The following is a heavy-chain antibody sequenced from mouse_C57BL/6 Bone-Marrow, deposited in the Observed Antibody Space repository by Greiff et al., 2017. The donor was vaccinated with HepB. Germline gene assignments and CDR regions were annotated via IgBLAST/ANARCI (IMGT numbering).Heavy chain of an antibody. CDR1: GFTFNTYV. Sequence: EVKVVESGGGLVQPKGSLKLSCAASGFTFNTYVMHWVRPAPGKGLEWVACIRSKSSNYATYYADSVKDRFTISRDDSQSMLYLQMNNLKTEDTAVYYCVRDDGDYVDYWGRGTAITVTA. V-gene: IGHV10-3*01. CDR3: VRDDGDYVDY. J-gene: IGHJ2*01. CDR2: IRSKSSNYAT.